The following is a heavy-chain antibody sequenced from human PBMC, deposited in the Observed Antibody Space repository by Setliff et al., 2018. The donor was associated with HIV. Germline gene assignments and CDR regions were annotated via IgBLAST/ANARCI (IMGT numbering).Heavy chain of an antibody. V-gene: IGHV4-59*08. CDR1: GGPISSYY. D-gene: IGHD2-8*01. CDR3: ARVALSVTRTSRRAFDI. J-gene: IGHJ3*02. CDR2: IYYSGRT. Sequence: SETLSLTCTVSGGPISSYYWSWIRQPPGKGLEWIGYIYYSGRTNYNPSLKSRVTISVDTSRNQFSLKLTSVTAADTAVYYCARVALSVTRTSRRAFDIWGQGTMVTVSS.